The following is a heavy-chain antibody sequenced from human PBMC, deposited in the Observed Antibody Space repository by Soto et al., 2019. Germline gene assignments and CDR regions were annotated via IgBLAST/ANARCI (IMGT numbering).Heavy chain of an antibody. CDR1: GGSFSGYY. J-gene: IGHJ6*02. CDR2: INHSGST. Sequence: SETLSLTCAVYGGSFSGYYWSWIRQPPGKGLEWIGEINHSGSTNYNPSLKSRVTISVDTSKNQFSLKLSSVTAADTAVYYCARRRQVYYYYGMDVWGQGTTVTAP. V-gene: IGHV4-34*01. CDR3: ARRRQVYYYYGMDV.